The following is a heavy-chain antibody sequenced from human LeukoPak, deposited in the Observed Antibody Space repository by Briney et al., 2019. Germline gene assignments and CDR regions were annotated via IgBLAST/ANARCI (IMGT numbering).Heavy chain of an antibody. CDR1: GFTFSKYD. Sequence: GGSLRLSCAASGFTFSKYDMNWVRQVPGKGLEWVAYVSASGSTIYFADSVKRRFTISRDNAKNSLYLQMNSLRAEDTALYYCAKDISSALFSSGYDYWGQGTLVTVSS. V-gene: IGHV3-48*03. CDR3: AKDISSALFSSGYDY. J-gene: IGHJ4*02. CDR2: VSASGSTI. D-gene: IGHD3-22*01.